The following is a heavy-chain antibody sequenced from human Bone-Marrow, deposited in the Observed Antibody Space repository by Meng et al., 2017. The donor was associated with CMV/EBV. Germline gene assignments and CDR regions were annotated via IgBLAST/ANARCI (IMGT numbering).Heavy chain of an antibody. Sequence: GGSLRLSCAASGFTFTNAWMSWVRQAPGKGLEWVANIKQDGSEKYYVDSVKGRFTISRDNAKNSLYLQMNSLRAEDTAVYYCARVQRGYSSSWTSFDYWGQGTLVTVPS. CDR1: GFTFTNAW. J-gene: IGHJ4*02. D-gene: IGHD6-13*01. CDR2: IKQDGSEK. V-gene: IGHV3-7*01. CDR3: ARVQRGYSSSWTSFDY.